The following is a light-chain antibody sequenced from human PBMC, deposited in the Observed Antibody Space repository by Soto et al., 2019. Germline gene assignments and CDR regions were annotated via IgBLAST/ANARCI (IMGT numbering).Light chain of an antibody. CDR1: SSDVGAYDY. J-gene: IGLJ3*02. Sequence: QSALTQPASVSGSPGQSITISCTGTSSDVGAYDYVSWYQQFPGKAPKLMIFGVSNRPSGISNRFSGTKSGNTASLSISGLQAEDEADYYCSSYISRGIWLFGGGTKLTVL. CDR2: GVS. CDR3: SSYISRGIWL. V-gene: IGLV2-14*01.